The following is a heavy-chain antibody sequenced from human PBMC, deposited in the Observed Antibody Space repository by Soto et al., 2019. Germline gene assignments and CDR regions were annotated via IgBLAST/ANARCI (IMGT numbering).Heavy chain of an antibody. CDR2: IYWDDDK. V-gene: IGHV2-5*02. D-gene: IGHD3-16*01. CDR1: GFSLRTSGLG. CDR3: AGRGLITWWGDGMGV. J-gene: IGHJ6*02. Sequence: QISLKESGPTLVKPTQTLTLTCTFSGFSLRTSGLGVGWIRRPPGKAMEWLALIYWDDDKSYSPSLKSRLTITKDKSKNHVVLTMTNMDPVDTATYYCAGRGLITWWGDGMGVWGQGIRVIFSS.